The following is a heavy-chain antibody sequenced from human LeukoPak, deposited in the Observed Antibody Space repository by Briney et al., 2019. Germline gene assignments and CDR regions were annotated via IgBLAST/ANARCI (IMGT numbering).Heavy chain of an antibody. CDR3: ARDPSPSYCSGGSCHYYYYGMDV. CDR2: ISYDGSNK. V-gene: IGHV3-30*04. CDR1: GFTFSSYA. D-gene: IGHD2-15*01. Sequence: GGSLRLSCAASGFTFSSYAMHWVRQAPGKGLEWVAVISYDGSNKYYADSVKGRFTISRGNSKNTLYLQMNSLRAEDTAVYYCARDPSPSYCSGGSCHYYYYGMDVWGQGTTVTVSS. J-gene: IGHJ6*02.